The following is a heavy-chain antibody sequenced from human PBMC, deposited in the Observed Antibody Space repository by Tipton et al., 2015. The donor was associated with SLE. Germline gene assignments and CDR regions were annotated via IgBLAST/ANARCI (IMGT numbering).Heavy chain of an antibody. CDR3: ARGMVTWRGAIIGVDV. V-gene: IGHV4-31*03. J-gene: IGHJ6*02. D-gene: IGHD2-21*02. Sequence: TLSLTCTVSGGFISSGYYYWSWIRQHPGMGLEWIGYISYSGSTYYNPSLKSRLSISLDTSKNLFSMKLASVTAADTAVYYCARGMVTWRGAIIGVDVWGQGTSVNVSS. CDR2: ISYSGST. CDR1: GGFISSGYYY.